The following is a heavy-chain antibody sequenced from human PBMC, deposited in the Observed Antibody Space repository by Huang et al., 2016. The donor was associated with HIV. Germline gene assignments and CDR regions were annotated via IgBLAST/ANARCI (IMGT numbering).Heavy chain of an antibody. CDR3: ATVYRRFRNHDSGDYYFDY. D-gene: IGHD3-22*01. Sequence: QVKLVQSGAEVKKPGASVKVSCKVSGYTLTELSMHWVRQAPGKGLEWRGGFDPEDGETIYAQKVQGRVTMTEETSTDTAYMELSSRRSEDTAVYYCATVYRRFRNHDSGDYYFDYWDQGTLVTVSS. CDR2: FDPEDGET. J-gene: IGHJ4*02. V-gene: IGHV1-24*01. CDR1: GYTLTELS.